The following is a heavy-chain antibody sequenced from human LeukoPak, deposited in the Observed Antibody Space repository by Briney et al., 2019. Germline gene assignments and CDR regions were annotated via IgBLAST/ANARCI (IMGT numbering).Heavy chain of an antibody. D-gene: IGHD1-26*01. CDR1: GYTFTSYY. CDR2: INLSGGST. CDR3: ARDLDYLQWELLC. J-gene: IGHJ4*02. Sequence: ASVKVSCKASGYTFTSYYMHWVRQAPGPGLEWMGIINLSGGSTSYAKEFEGRVTMTRDTSTSTVYMELSSLRSEDTAVYYCARDLDYLQWELLCWGQGTLVTVSS. V-gene: IGHV1-46*01.